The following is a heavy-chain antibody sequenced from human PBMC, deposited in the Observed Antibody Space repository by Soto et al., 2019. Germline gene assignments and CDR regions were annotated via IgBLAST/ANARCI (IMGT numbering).Heavy chain of an antibody. Sequence: QVQLQQWGAGLLKPSETLSLTCAVYGGSFSGYQWSWIRQPPGKGLEWIGGINDSGDINYNPTLKSRVTILVDSPKKQISLRPSSVTAADTAVYYCASGLLLWFGELSRRGGYYDYMDVWGKGTAVTVSS. D-gene: IGHD3-10*01. CDR3: ASGLLLWFGELSRRGGYYDYMDV. CDR2: INDSGDI. J-gene: IGHJ6*03. CDR1: GGSFSGYQ. V-gene: IGHV4-34*01.